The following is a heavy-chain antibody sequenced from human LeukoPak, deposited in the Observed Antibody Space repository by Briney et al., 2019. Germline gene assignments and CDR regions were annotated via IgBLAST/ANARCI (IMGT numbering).Heavy chain of an antibody. CDR2: INLGGSNK. D-gene: IGHD3-9*01. J-gene: IGHJ5*02. CDR1: GLRFSRYW. V-gene: IGHV3-7*03. CDR3: TGIDAA. Sequence: GGSLRLSCVASGLRFSRYWMHWVRQAPGKGLEWVATINLGGSNKYYVDSVMGRFTISRDDARNSLHLQMNSLRVEDTAVHYCTGIDAAWGQGTLVTVSS.